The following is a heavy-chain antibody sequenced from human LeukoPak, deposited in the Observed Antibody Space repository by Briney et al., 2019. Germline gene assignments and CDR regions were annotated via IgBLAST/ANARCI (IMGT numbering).Heavy chain of an antibody. Sequence: PSETLSLTCAVYGGSFSGYYWSWTRQPPGKGLEWIGEINHSGSTNYNPSLKSRVTISVDTSKNQFSLKLSSVTAADTAVYYCARQAYGSGSYYNSFDYWGQGTLVTVSS. D-gene: IGHD3-10*01. CDR3: ARQAYGSGSYYNSFDY. J-gene: IGHJ4*02. V-gene: IGHV4-34*01. CDR2: INHSGST. CDR1: GGSFSGYY.